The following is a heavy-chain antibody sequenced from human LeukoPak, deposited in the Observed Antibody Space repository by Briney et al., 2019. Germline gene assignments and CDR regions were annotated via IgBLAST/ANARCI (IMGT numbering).Heavy chain of an antibody. Sequence: PGRSLRLSCAASGFTFSSYAMSWVRQAPGKGLEWVSAISGSGGSTYYADSVKGRFTISRDNSKNTLYLQMNSLRAEDTAVYYCAKEPAIAVAGTVIDYWGQGTLVTVSS. CDR2: ISGSGGST. CDR3: AKEPAIAVAGTVIDY. V-gene: IGHV3-23*01. CDR1: GFTFSSYA. J-gene: IGHJ4*02. D-gene: IGHD6-19*01.